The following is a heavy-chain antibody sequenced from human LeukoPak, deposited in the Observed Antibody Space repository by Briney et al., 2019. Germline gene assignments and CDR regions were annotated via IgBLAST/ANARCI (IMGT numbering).Heavy chain of an antibody. CDR1: GFPFSSYW. J-gene: IGHJ4*02. CDR2: IKQDGSKK. CDR3: ARGVTTFDY. D-gene: IGHD4-17*01. V-gene: IGHV3-7*01. Sequence: GGSLRLSCVASGFPFSSYWMTWVRQAPGKGLEWVANIKQDGSKKSYVDSVKGRFTISRDNAKNSLYLQMNSLRAEDTAVYYCARGVTTFDYWGQGTLVTVSS.